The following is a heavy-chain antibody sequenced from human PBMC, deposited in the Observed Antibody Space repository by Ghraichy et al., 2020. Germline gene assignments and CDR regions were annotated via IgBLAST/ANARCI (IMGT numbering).Heavy chain of an antibody. CDR1: GFTFNSFA. D-gene: IGHD2-21*02. CDR2: ISYSGGST. V-gene: IGHV3-23*01. CDR3: AKDTASADDAPFDY. J-gene: IGHJ4*02. Sequence: GALNISCAASGFTFNSFAMSWVRQAPGKGLEWVSGISYSGGSTDYADSVKGRFTISRDNSKDTLYMQMNSLRAEDTAVYYCAKDTASADDAPFDYWGQGTLVTVSS.